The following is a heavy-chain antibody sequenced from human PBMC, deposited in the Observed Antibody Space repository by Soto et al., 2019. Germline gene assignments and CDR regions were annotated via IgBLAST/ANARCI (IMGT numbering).Heavy chain of an antibody. V-gene: IGHV3-74*01. CDR1: GFTFSSNW. CDR2: MNPDGSTR. Sequence: EVQLVESGGDLVPPGGSLRLSCEVSGFTFSSNWMHWVRQAPGKVLVWVSRMNPDGSTRGYADSVKGRFTISRDNAKNTLFLQMDSLRAEDTAVYYCARGGNAGSGQYYLDDYLGQGTLVTVSS. CDR3: ARGGNAGSGQYYLDDY. D-gene: IGHD3-10*01. J-gene: IGHJ4*02.